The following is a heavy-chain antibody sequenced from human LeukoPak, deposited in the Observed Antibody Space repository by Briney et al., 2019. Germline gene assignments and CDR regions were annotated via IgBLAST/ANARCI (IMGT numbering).Heavy chain of an antibody. CDR2: IIPILGIA. Sequence: ASVKVSRKASGGTFSSYAVSWVRQAPGQGLEWMGRIIPILGIANYAQKFQGRVTITADKSTSTAYMELSSLRSEDTAVYYCASWPRYSGSYGGDYWGQGTLVTVSS. CDR3: ASWPRYSGSYGGDY. CDR1: GGTFSSYA. V-gene: IGHV1-69*04. D-gene: IGHD1-26*01. J-gene: IGHJ4*02.